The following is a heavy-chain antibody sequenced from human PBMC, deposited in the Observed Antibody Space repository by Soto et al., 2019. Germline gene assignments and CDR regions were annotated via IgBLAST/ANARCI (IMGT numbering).Heavy chain of an antibody. CDR3: ARNREHYDFWSGNPQLWFDY. D-gene: IGHD3-3*01. J-gene: IGHJ4*02. V-gene: IGHV3-7*01. CDR2: IKHDGSEK. Sequence: EVQLVESGGGLVQPGGSLRLSCAASGFTFSSYWMSWVRQAPGKGLEWVANIKHDGSEKYYVDSVKGRFTISRDNAKNSLYLQMNSLRAEDTAVYYCARNREHYDFWSGNPQLWFDYWGQGTLVTVSS. CDR1: GFTFSSYW.